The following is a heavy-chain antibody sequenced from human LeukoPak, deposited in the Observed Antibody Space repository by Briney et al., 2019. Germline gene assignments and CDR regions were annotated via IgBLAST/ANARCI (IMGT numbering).Heavy chain of an antibody. CDR2: INSDGSRT. CDR3: ARDKDYGSNSIPGY. J-gene: IGHJ4*02. V-gene: IGHV3-74*01. Sequence: PGGSLRLSCAASGFTFSSYWMHWVRQAPGKGLVWVSRINSDGSRTSYADSVKGRVTISRDNAKNTLYLQMNNLRAEDTAVYYCARDKDYGSNSIPGYWGQGTLVTVSS. D-gene: IGHD4-23*01. CDR1: GFTFSSYW.